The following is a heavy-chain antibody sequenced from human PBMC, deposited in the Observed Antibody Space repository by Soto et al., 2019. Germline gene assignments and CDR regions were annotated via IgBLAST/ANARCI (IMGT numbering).Heavy chain of an antibody. CDR1: GFTFSSYD. Sequence: GGSLRLSCAASGFTFSSYDMHWVRQATGKGLEWVSAIGTAGDTYYPGSVKGRFTISRENAKNSLYLQMNSLRAEDTAVYYCARGPWPEGGYYDILTGYYRTPYYFDYWGQGTLVTVSS. CDR2: IGTAGDT. D-gene: IGHD3-9*01. J-gene: IGHJ4*02. V-gene: IGHV3-13*01. CDR3: ARGPWPEGGYYDILTGYYRTPYYFDY.